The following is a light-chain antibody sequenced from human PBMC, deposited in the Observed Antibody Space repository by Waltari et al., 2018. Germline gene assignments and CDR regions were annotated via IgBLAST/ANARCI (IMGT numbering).Light chain of an antibody. V-gene: IGLV1-47*01. CDR1: SSNLGSNY. CDR2: RNN. J-gene: IGLJ3*02. CDR3: STWDDTLSGPV. Sequence: QSVLTQPPSASGTPGQTVTISCSGSSSNLGSNYVYWYQQFPGTAPKPLIYRNNQRPSGVPDRISGSKTGTSASLAISGLRSEDESDYYCSTWDDTLSGPVFGGGTKLTVL.